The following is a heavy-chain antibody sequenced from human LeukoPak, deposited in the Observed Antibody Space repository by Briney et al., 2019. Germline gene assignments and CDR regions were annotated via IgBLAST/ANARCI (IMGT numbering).Heavy chain of an antibody. CDR3: ARDRAVSPNTFDY. J-gene: IGHJ4*02. CDR1: GFTFSTYG. CDR2: ISRDNDI. D-gene: IGHD1/OR15-1a*01. V-gene: IGHV3-21*01. Sequence: GGSLRLSCAASGFTFSTYGMNWGRQAPGKGLEWVSSISRDNDIYYADSMKGRFTISRDNAKDSLYLQMNSLRAEDTAVYYSARDRAVSPNTFDYWGQGTLVTVSS.